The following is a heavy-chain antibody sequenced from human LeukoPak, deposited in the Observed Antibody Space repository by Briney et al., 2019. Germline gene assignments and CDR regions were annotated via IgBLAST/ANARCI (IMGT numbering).Heavy chain of an antibody. CDR2: IYYSGST. V-gene: IGHV4-39*07. D-gene: IGHD3-22*01. CDR1: GGSISSSSYY. CDR3: ARGITMIGRLRFDP. J-gene: IGHJ5*02. Sequence: SETLSLTCTVSGGSISSSSYYWGWIRQPPGKGLEWIGSIYYSGSTYYNPSLKSRVTISVDTSKNQFSLKLSSVTAADTAVYFCARGITMIGRLRFDPSGQGTLVTVSS.